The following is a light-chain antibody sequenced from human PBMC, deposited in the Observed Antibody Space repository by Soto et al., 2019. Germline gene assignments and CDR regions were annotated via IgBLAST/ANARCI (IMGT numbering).Light chain of an antibody. V-gene: IGKV1-6*01. J-gene: IGKJ1*01. Sequence: AIQMTQSPSSLSGSVGDRVTITVRASQGIRNDLGWYQQKPGKAPKLLIYAASSLQSGVPSRFSGSGSGTDFTLTISSLQPEDFATYYCLQDYNYPPTFGQGTKVDI. CDR1: QGIRND. CDR2: AAS. CDR3: LQDYNYPPT.